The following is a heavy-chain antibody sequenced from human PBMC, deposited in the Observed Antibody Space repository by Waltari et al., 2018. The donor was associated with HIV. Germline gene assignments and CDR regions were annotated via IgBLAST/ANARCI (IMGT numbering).Heavy chain of an antibody. CDR2: IWFDGGKK. Sequence: QGQVVESGGGVGQPGTSLRLSCEASGFRFSDSGMHWVRQAPGKGLEWVAVIWFDGGKKVFADSVKGRFTISRDNSKNTVELHMNSVTAEDTAVYYCARASPEGGYLDYWGQGTLVTVSS. D-gene: IGHD2-15*01. V-gene: IGHV3-33*01. CDR3: ARASPEGGYLDY. CDR1: GFRFSDSG. J-gene: IGHJ4*02.